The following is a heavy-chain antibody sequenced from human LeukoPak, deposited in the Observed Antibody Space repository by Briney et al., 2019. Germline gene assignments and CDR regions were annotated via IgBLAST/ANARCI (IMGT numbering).Heavy chain of an antibody. V-gene: IGHV1-18*01. D-gene: IGHD6-13*01. CDR1: GYTFTSSI. J-gene: IGHJ3*01. Sequence: GGSLRDSCVDSGYTFTSSIICGGCQAPGQGLEWVGWICNVDGDTKAAETLRGGVTLSTDTSTSTAYMKLTSLTVDDTAVYYCVRPRGCSNCGLTDGFDSWGHGTKVTVSS. CDR3: VRPRGCSNCGLTDGFDS. CDR2: ICNVDGDT.